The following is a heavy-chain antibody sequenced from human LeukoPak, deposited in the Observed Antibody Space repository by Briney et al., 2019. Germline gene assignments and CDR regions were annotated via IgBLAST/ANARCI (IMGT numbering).Heavy chain of an antibody. CDR3: ARQTYVGATYYFDY. Sequence: PSETLTLTCTVSGGSISSYYWSWIRQPPGKGLEWIGYIYYSGSTNYNPSLKSRVTISVDTSKNQFSLKLSSATAADTAVYYCARQTYVGATYYFDYWGQGTLVTVSS. CDR2: IYYSGST. V-gene: IGHV4-59*08. CDR1: GGSISSYY. J-gene: IGHJ4*02. D-gene: IGHD1-26*01.